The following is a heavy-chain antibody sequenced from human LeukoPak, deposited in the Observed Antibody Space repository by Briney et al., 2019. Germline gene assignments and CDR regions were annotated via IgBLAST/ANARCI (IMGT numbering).Heavy chain of an antibody. J-gene: IGHJ4*02. CDR1: GGSISSYY. V-gene: IGHV4-59*01. CDR2: IYYSGST. CDR3: VRVTGYMIEDYFDY. D-gene: IGHD3-22*01. Sequence: SETLSLTCTVSGGSISSYYWSWIRQPPGKGLEWIGYIYYSGSTNYNSSLRSRVTISVDTSKNQFSLKLRSVTAADTAVYYCVRVTGYMIEDYFDYWGQGTLVTVSS.